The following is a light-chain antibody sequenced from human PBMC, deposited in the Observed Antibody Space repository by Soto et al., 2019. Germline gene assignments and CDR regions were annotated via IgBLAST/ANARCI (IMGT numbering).Light chain of an antibody. CDR3: QQYGSSIT. V-gene: IGKV3-20*01. CDR2: GAS. CDR1: QSVSSSY. J-gene: IGKJ5*01. Sequence: EIVLTQSPGTLSLSPGERATLSCRASQSVSSSYLAWYQQKPGQAPRLLIYGASSRATGIPDRFSGSGSGTDFTLTSSRLEPEDLAVYYCQQYGSSITFGQGTRLEI.